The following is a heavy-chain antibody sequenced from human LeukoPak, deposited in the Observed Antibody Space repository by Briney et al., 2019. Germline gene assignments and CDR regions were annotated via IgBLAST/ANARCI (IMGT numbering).Heavy chain of an antibody. J-gene: IGHJ2*01. CDR3: AREYGQLALYWYFDL. V-gene: IGHV1-69*13. D-gene: IGHD6-6*01. CDR1: GGTFSRYA. CDR2: IIPIFGTA. Sequence: SVKVSCTASGGTFSRYAISWVRQAPGHGLEWMGGIIPIFGTANYAQKFQGRVTITADESTSTAYMELSSLRSEDTAVYYCAREYGQLALYWYFDLWGRGTLVTVSS.